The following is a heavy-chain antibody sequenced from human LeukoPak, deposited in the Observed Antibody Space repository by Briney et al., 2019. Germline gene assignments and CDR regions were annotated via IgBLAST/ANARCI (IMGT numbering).Heavy chain of an antibody. J-gene: IGHJ5*02. CDR1: GGSFSGHY. Sequence: PSETLSLTCAVYGGSFSGHYWSWIRQPPGKGLEWIGEINHSGSTNYNPSLKSRVTISVDTSKNQFSLKLSSVTAADTAVYYCARARPNRGVIGNRWFDPWGQGTLVTVSS. D-gene: IGHD3-10*01. V-gene: IGHV4-34*01. CDR2: INHSGST. CDR3: ARARPNRGVIGNRWFDP.